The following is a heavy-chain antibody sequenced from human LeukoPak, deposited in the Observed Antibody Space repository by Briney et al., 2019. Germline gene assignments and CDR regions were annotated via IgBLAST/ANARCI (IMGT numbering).Heavy chain of an antibody. V-gene: IGHV3-7*01. D-gene: IGHD4-17*01. CDR3: ARDYGVYGDYGGSDY. J-gene: IGHJ4*02. CDR2: IKQDGSEK. Sequence: GGSLRLSCAVSGFTFSSYWMSWVRQAPGKGLEWVANIKQDGSEKYYVDSVKGRFTISRDNAKNSLYLQMNSPRAEDTAVYYCARDYGVYGDYGGSDYWGQGTLVTVSS. CDR1: GFTFSSYW.